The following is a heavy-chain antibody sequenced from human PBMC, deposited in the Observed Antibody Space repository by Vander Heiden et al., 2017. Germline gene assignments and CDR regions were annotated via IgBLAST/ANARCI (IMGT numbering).Heavy chain of an antibody. CDR2: IYHSGST. CDR3: ARAVYSSGWYYWFDP. J-gene: IGHJ5*02. Sequence: QVQLQESGPGLVKPSGTLSPTCAVAGGPISSSNWWSWVRQPPGKGLEWVGEIYHSGSTNYNPSRKSRVTISVDKSKNQFSLKLSSVTAADAAVYYCARAVYSSGWYYWFDPWGQGTLVTVSS. D-gene: IGHD6-19*01. V-gene: IGHV4-4*02. CDR1: GGPISSSNW.